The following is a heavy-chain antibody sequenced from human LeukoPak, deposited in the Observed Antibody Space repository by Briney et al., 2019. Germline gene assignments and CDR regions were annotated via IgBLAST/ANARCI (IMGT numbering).Heavy chain of an antibody. V-gene: IGHV3-66*01. J-gene: IGHJ4*02. D-gene: IGHD5-12*01. CDR2: IYSGGTT. CDR3: ARAKQSGYPGDFDH. Sequence: GGSLRLSCAASGFTVSSTYMNWVRQAPGKGLEWVSVIYSGGTTYYADSVKGRFTISRDSSKNMQSLQMNSLRAEDTGVYYCARAKQSGYPGDFDHWGQGTLVTVSS. CDR1: GFTVSSTY.